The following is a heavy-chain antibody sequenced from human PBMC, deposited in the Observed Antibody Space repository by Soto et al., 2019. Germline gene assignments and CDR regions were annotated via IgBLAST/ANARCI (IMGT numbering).Heavy chain of an antibody. Sequence: GGSLRLSCAASGFTFDDYTMHWVRQAPGKGLEWVSFISCNSCSIYYADSVKGRFTISRDNTKNSLYLQMNRLRTEDTAVYYCARYIPGVRYYGMDVWGQGTTVTVSS. CDR2: ISCNSCSI. CDR1: GFTFDDYT. J-gene: IGHJ6*02. CDR3: ARYIPGVRYYGMDV. D-gene: IGHD2-2*01. V-gene: IGHV3-43*01.